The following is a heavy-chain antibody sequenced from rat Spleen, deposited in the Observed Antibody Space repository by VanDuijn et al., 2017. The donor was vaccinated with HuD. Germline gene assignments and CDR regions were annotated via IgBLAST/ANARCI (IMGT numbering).Heavy chain of an antibody. CDR1: GFTFTTYG. D-gene: IGHD1-1*01. CDR2: ISPSGGNT. J-gene: IGHJ2*01. Sequence: EVELVESGGGLVQPGRSMKLSCAASGFTFTTYGMHWIRQAPTKGLEWVASISPSGGNTYYRDSVKGQFTISRDNAKSTLYLQMDSLRSEDTATYYCATRNYHSGDGAFDYWGQGVMVTVSS. V-gene: IGHV5-19*01. CDR3: ATRNYHSGDGAFDY.